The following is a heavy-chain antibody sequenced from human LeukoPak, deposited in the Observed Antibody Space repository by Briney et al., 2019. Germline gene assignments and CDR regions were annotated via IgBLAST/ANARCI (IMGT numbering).Heavy chain of an antibody. Sequence: PGRSLRLSCAASGFTFSDYYMTCIRQTPGKGLEWVSFISSRGDPTFYADSVKGRFTMSRDNAKNSLYLQMNSLRAEDTAVYYCARKRPNYVDSWGQGTLVTVSS. V-gene: IGHV3-11*04. CDR3: ARKRPNYVDS. J-gene: IGHJ4*02. CDR2: ISSRGDPT. CDR1: GFTFSDYY.